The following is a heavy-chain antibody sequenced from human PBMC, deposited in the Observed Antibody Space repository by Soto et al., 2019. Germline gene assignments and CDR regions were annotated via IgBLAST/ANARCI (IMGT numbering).Heavy chain of an antibody. CDR2: ISSNGGST. CDR3: ARCYSGYDFPDY. Sequence: EVQLVESGGGLVQPGGSLRLSCAASGFTFSSYAMHWVRQAPGKGLEYVSAISSNGGSTYYANSVKGRFTISRDNSKNTLYLQMGSLRAEDMAVYYCARCYSGYDFPDYWGQGTLVTVSS. CDR1: GFTFSSYA. J-gene: IGHJ4*02. V-gene: IGHV3-64*01. D-gene: IGHD5-12*01.